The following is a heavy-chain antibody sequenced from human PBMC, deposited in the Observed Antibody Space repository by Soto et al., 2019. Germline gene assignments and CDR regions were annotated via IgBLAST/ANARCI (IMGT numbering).Heavy chain of an antibody. CDR1: GGTFSSYT. Sequence: QVQLVQSGAEVKKPGSSVKVSCKASGGTFSSYTISWVRQAPGQGLEWMGRIIPILGIANYAQKFQGRVTITADKSTSTAYMELSSLRSEDTAVYYCARGASTTFYGMDVWGQGTTVTVSS. J-gene: IGHJ6*02. V-gene: IGHV1-69*02. CDR3: ARGASTTFYGMDV. D-gene: IGHD1-1*01. CDR2: IIPILGIA.